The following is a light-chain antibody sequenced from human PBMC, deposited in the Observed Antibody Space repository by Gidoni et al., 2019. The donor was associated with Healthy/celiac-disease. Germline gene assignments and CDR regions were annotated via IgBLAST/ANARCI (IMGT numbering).Light chain of an antibody. CDR3: QQSYSISFT. V-gene: IGKV1-39*01. CDR2: AAS. Sequence: DIQRTQSPSSLSASVGDRVTITCRASQSISSYLNWYQQKPGKAPKLLIYAASSLQSGVPSRFSGSGSGTDFTLTISSLQPEDFSTYYCQQSYSISFTFGPGTKVDIK. CDR1: QSISSY. J-gene: IGKJ3*01.